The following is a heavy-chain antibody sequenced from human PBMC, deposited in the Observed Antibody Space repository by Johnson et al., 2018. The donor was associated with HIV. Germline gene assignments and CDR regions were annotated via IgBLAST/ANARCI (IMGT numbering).Heavy chain of an antibody. V-gene: IGHV3-33*06. CDR1: GFTFSSYG. Sequence: QMLLVESGGGVVQPGRSLRLSCAASGFTFSSYGMHWVRQAPGKGLEWVAVIWYDGSNKYYADSVKGRFTISRDNSKNTLYLQMNSLRAEDTAVYYCAKELALYSSGYGVDAFDIWGQGTMVTVSS. D-gene: IGHD6-19*01. CDR2: IWYDGSNK. CDR3: AKELALYSSGYGVDAFDI. J-gene: IGHJ3*02.